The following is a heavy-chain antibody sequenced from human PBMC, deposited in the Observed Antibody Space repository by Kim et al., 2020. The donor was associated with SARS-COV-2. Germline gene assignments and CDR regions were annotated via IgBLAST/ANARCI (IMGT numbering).Heavy chain of an antibody. CDR1: GFTFRSYG. CDR2: ISYDGSNK. D-gene: IGHD2-15*01. Sequence: GGSLRLSCAASGFTFRSYGMNWVRQAPGKGLEWVAVISYDGSNKYYADSEKGRFTISRDNSKNTLYLQMNSLRAEDTAVYYCAKSRGVVAATLVFDYWGQRTLVTVSS. J-gene: IGHJ4*02. V-gene: IGHV3-30*18. CDR3: AKSRGVVAATLVFDY.